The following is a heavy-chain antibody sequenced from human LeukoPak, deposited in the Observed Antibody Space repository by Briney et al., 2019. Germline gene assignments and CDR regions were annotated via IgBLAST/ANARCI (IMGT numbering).Heavy chain of an antibody. D-gene: IGHD4-17*01. Sequence: SETLSLTCTVSGGSISSYYWSWIRQPPGKGLEWIGYIYTSGSTNYNPSLKSRVTISVDTSKNQFSLKLSSVTAADTAVYYCASRMPGGDPTNTWFAPWGQGTLVTVSS. V-gene: IGHV4-4*09. CDR3: ASRMPGGDPTNTWFAP. J-gene: IGHJ5*02. CDR2: IYTSGST. CDR1: GGSISSYY.